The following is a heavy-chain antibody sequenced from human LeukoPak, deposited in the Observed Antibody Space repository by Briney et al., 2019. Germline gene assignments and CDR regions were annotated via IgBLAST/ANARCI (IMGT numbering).Heavy chain of an antibody. CDR2: ISSSSSTI. Sequence: PGGSLRLSCAASGFTFSSYSMNWVRQAPGKGHERVSYISSSSSTIYYADSVKGRFTISRDNAKNSLYLQMNSLRAEDTAVYYCARGDLGYCSGGSCYLYYFDYWGQGTLVTVS. CDR3: ARGDLGYCSGGSCYLYYFDY. D-gene: IGHD2-15*01. CDR1: GFTFSSYS. V-gene: IGHV3-48*04. J-gene: IGHJ4*02.